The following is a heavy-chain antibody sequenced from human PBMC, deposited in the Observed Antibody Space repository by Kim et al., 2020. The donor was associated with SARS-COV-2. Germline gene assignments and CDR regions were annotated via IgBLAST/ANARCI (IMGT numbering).Heavy chain of an antibody. V-gene: IGHV3-23*01. J-gene: IGHJ6*02. CDR1: GFTFSDYA. D-gene: IGHD6-19*01. Sequence: GGSLRLSCAASGFTFSDYAMSWVRQAPGKGLEWVSSVSNSGASTNYADSVKGRFTVSRDNSKSTLYLHMNSLRADDTAVYYCAKCSRCSSGRCTNDGMEGWGQGPTVTVSS. CDR2: VSNSGAST. CDR3: AKCSRCSSGRCTNDGMEG.